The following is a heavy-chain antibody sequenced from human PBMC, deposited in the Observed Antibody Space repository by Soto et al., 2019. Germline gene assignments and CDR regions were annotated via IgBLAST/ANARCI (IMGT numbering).Heavy chain of an antibody. Sequence: ASVKVSCKASGYTFTSYAVHWVRQAPGQRLEWMGWINTGNGNTKYSQKFQGRVTITRDTSASTAYMELSSLRSEDTAVYYCARVADFWSGYDYWGQGTLVTVSS. CDR1: GYTFTSYA. V-gene: IGHV1-3*04. CDR2: INTGNGNT. D-gene: IGHD3-3*01. CDR3: ARVADFWSGYDY. J-gene: IGHJ4*02.